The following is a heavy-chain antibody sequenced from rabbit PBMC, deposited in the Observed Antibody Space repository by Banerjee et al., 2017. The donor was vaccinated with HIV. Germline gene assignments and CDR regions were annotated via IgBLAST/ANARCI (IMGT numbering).Heavy chain of an antibody. CDR1: GFSFSNRYV. D-gene: IGHD4-1*01. J-gene: IGHJ4*01. CDR2: INTSSGNT. CDR3: ARDLAGAIGWNFNS. Sequence: QEQLEESGGGLVKPEGSLTLTCKASGFSFSNRYVMCWVRQAPGKGLEWIACINTSSGNTVYASWAKGRFTISRTSSTTVSLQMTSLTAADTATYFCARDLAGAIGWNFNSWGQGTLVTVS. V-gene: IGHV1S45*01.